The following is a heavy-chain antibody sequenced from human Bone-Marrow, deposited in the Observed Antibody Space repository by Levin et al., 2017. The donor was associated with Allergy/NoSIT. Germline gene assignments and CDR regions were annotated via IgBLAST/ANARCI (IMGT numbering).Heavy chain of an antibody. V-gene: IGHV3-64*01. D-gene: IGHD2-15*01. Sequence: QPGGSLRLSCAASGFTFSGFGMHWVRQAPGKGLEHVSGISSSGGSTFYANSVKGRFTISRDNPKNTVYLQMGSLRGEDMAVYYCARGRGFCGGGACNYHYYMDVWGKGTTITVSS. CDR1: GFTFSGFG. CDR2: ISSSGGST. J-gene: IGHJ6*03. CDR3: ARGRGFCGGGACNYHYYMDV.